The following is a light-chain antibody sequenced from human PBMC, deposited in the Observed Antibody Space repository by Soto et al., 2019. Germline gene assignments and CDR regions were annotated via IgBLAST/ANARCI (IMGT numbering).Light chain of an antibody. CDR1: QSISTY. CDR2: GAS. J-gene: IGKJ1*01. Sequence: DIQMTQSPPSVSASVGDRVIITCRASQSISTYLSWYQQKLGKAPSLLIYGASKLQGGVPSRFGGSGSGTDFTLTIVNFQPEDFAVYYCQQYGSSPLTFGQGTKVEIK. V-gene: IGKV1-39*01. CDR3: QQYGSSPLT.